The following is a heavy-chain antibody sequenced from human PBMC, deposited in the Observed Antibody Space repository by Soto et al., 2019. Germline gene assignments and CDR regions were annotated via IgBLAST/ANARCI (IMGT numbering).Heavy chain of an antibody. D-gene: IGHD3-22*01. CDR3: ARRGVDYYDSSGYYFSPYYFDY. CDR2: IYHSGST. V-gene: IGHV4-30-2*01. CDR1: VGSICSGGYA. J-gene: IGHJ4*02. Sequence: TLALSSAASVGSICSGGYAVRWIRKPPGKGLEWIGYIYHSGSTYYNPSLKSRVTISVDRSKNQFSLKRSSVTAAGTAVYDWARRGVDYYDSSGYYFSPYYFDYWGQGTLVTVSS.